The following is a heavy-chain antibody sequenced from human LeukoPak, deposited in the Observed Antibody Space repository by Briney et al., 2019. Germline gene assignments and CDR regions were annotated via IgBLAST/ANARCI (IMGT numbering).Heavy chain of an antibody. CDR2: IIPIFGTA. CDR1: GGTFSSYA. J-gene: IGHJ4*02. D-gene: IGHD3-22*01. V-gene: IGHV1-69*05. Sequence: ASVKVSCKASGGTFSSYAISWVRQAPGQGLEWMGRIIPIFGTANYAQKFQGRVTITTDESTSTAYMELSSLRSEDTAVYYCARDDSSGYNFDYWGQGTLVTVSS. CDR3: ARDDSSGYNFDY.